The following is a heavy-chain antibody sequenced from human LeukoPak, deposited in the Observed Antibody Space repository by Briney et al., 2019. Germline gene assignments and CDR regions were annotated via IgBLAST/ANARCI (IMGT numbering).Heavy chain of an antibody. V-gene: IGHV4-34*01. CDR1: GGSFSGYY. CDR3: ARQRLEDDAFDI. J-gene: IGHJ3*02. D-gene: IGHD6-25*01. Sequence: SETLSLTCGVFGGSFSGYYWSWIRQSPGKGLECIGESNHIGSINYNPSFMSRVAISMHTAKKLVSLNLAAVTAAYTALYYCARQRLEDDAFDIWGQGTMVTVSS. CDR2: SNHIGSI.